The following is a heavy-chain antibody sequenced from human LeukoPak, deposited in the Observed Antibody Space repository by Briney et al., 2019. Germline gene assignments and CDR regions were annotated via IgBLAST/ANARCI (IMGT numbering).Heavy chain of an antibody. V-gene: IGHV4-34*01. CDR2: INHSGST. Sequence: PSETLSLTCAVYGGSFSGYYWSWIRQPPGKGLEWIGEINHSGSTNYNPSLKSRVTISVDTSKNQFSLKLSSVTAADTAVYYCARGLITIFGASLYGMDVWGQGTTVTVSS. J-gene: IGHJ6*02. D-gene: IGHD3-3*01. CDR1: GGSFSGYY. CDR3: ARGLITIFGASLYGMDV.